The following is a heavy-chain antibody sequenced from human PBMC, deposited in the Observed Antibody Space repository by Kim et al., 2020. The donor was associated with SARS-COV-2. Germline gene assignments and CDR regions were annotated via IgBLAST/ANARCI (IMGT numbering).Heavy chain of an antibody. CDR1: GFTFSSHG. J-gene: IGHJ6*03. Sequence: GGSLRLSCAASGFTFSSHGMHWVRQAPGKGLEWVAVIWYDGSNKYYADSVKGRFTISRDNSKNTLYLQMNSLRAEDTAVYYCARDGSSSFYYYYMDVWGKGPRSPSP. V-gene: IGHV3-33*01. CDR2: IWYDGSNK. CDR3: ARDGSSSFYYYYMDV. D-gene: IGHD6-13*01.